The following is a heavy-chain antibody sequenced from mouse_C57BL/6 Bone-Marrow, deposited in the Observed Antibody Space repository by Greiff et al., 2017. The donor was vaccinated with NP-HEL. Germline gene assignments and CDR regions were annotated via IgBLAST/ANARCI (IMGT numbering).Heavy chain of an antibody. Sequence: EVQLQQSGAELVRPGASVKLSCTASGFNIKDDYMHWVKQRPEQGLEWIGWIDPENGDTEYASKFQGKATITADTSSNTAYLQHSSLTSEDTAVYYCTTWPGAYWGQGTLVTVSA. J-gene: IGHJ3*01. CDR3: TTWPGAY. CDR1: GFNIKDDY. CDR2: IDPENGDT. V-gene: IGHV14-4*01.